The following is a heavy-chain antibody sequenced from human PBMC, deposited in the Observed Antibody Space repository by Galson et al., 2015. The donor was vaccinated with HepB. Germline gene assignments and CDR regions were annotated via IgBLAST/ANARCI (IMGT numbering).Heavy chain of an antibody. Sequence: SVKVSCKASGGTLSSYAISWARQAPGQGLEWMGGIIPIFGTANYAQKFQGRVTITADESTSTAYMELSSLRSEDTAVYYCARGSGSITMVRGAMYYFDYWGQGTLVTVSS. CDR1: GGTLSSYA. CDR3: ARGSGSITMVRGAMYYFDY. D-gene: IGHD3-10*01. CDR2: IIPIFGTA. V-gene: IGHV1-69*13. J-gene: IGHJ4*02.